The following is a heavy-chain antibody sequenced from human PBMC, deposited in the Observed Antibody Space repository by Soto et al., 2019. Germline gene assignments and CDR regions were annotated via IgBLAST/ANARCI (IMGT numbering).Heavy chain of an antibody. J-gene: IGHJ6*02. CDR2: IYYSGST. V-gene: IGHV4-39*01. Sequence: PSETLSLTCTVSGGSISSSSYYWGWIRQPPGKGLEWIGSIYYSGSTYYNPSLKSRVTISVDTSKNQFSLKLSSVTAADTAVYYCAGLRFLEWSTIYYYYGMDVWGQGTTVTVSS. D-gene: IGHD3-3*01. CDR3: AGLRFLEWSTIYYYYGMDV. CDR1: GGSISSSSYY.